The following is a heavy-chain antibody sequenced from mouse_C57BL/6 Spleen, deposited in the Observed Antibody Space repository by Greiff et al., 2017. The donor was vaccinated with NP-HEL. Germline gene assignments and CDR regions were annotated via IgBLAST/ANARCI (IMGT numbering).Heavy chain of an antibody. CDR2: IHPNSGST. CDR1: GYTFTSYW. D-gene: IGHD1-1*01. J-gene: IGHJ4*01. CDR3: ARCELKIYGAMDY. Sequence: QVQLQQPGAELVKPGASVKLSCKASGYTFTSYWMHWVKQRPGQGLEWIGMIHPNSGSTNYNEKFKSKATLTVDKSSSTAYMQLSSLTSEDSAVYYCARCELKIYGAMDYWGQGTSGTVSS. V-gene: IGHV1-64*01.